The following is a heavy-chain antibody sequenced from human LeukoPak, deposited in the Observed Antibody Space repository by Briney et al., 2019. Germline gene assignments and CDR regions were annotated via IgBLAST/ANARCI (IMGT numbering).Heavy chain of an antibody. V-gene: IGHV4-59*01. CDR3: ARDRIRSYYYYMDV. D-gene: IGHD2/OR15-2a*01. J-gene: IGHJ6*03. CDR1: GGSISSYY. Sequence: SETLSLTCTVSGGSISSYYWSWIRQPPGKGLEWIGYIYFSGSTNYNPSLKSRVTISVDTSKNQFSLKLSSVTAADTAVYYCARDRIRSYYYYMDVWGKGTTVTVSS. CDR2: IYFSGST.